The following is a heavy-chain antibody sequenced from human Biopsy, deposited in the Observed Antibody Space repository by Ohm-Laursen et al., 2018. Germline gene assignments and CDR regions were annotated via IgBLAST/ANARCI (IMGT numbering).Heavy chain of an antibody. CDR2: VYYTGST. J-gene: IGHJ2*01. CDR1: GDSISSYY. CDR3: ARDRGYYSDRTVPGYFDL. D-gene: IGHD3-22*01. V-gene: IGHV4-59*01. Sequence: SDTLSLTCTVSGDSISSYYWSWIRQPPGKGLEWIGHVYYTGSTDYNPSLQSRVTISVDTSKNHFSLRLRSVTPADTAIYYCARDRGYYSDRTVPGYFDLWGRGTLVTVPS.